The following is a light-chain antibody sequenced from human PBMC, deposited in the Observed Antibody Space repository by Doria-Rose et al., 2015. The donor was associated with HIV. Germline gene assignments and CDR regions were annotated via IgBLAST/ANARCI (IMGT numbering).Light chain of an antibody. CDR1: QSFSSTY. CDR3: HQYGTSWT. Sequence: EIVLTQSPGTLSLSPGERATLSCRASQSFSSTYLARYQQKPGQAPSPLIYDGSTRATGIPDRFSASGSGTDFTLTINRLEPEDFALYYCHQYGTSWTFGQGTKVEI. J-gene: IGKJ1*01. CDR2: DGS. V-gene: IGKV3-20*01.